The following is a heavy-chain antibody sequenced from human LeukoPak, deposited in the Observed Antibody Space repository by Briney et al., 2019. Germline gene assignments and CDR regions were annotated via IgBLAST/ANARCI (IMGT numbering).Heavy chain of an antibody. V-gene: IGHV3-7*01. CDR1: GFIFSSYW. CDR2: IKPDGSET. Sequence: GGSLRLSCEASGFIFSSYWMSWVRQARGKGLEWVANIKPDGSETYYVDPVKGRFTISRDNAKNSLYLQMNSLRAEDTAVYYCAREGTTVALFDYWGQGTLVTVSS. CDR3: AREGTTVALFDY. J-gene: IGHJ4*02. D-gene: IGHD6-19*01.